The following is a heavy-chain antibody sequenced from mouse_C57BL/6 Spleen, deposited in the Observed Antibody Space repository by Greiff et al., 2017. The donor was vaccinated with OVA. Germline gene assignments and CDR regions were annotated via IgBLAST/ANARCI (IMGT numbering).Heavy chain of an antibody. Sequence: AASGFTFTDYYMSWVRQPPGKALEWLGFIRNKANGYTTEYSASVKGRFTISRDNSQSILYLQMNALRAEDSATYYCASSYSNYEGWYFDVWGTGTTVTVSS. D-gene: IGHD2-5*01. CDR2: IRNKANGYTT. V-gene: IGHV7-3*01. CDR1: GFTFTDYY. CDR3: ASSYSNYEGWYFDV. J-gene: IGHJ1*03.